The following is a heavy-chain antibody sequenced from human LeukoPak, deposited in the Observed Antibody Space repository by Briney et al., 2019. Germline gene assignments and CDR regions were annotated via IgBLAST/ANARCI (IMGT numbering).Heavy chain of an antibody. CDR3: AKEDHDFWSGYFGY. J-gene: IGHJ4*02. CDR2: ISGSGGST. D-gene: IGHD3-3*01. Sequence: PGGTLRLSCAASGFTFSSYAMSCVRQAPGPGLEAVSAISGSGGSTYYAGSVKGRFTISRDNSKNTLYLQMNSLRAEDTAVYYCAKEDHDFWSGYFGYWGQGTLVTVSS. V-gene: IGHV3-23*01. CDR1: GFTFSSYA.